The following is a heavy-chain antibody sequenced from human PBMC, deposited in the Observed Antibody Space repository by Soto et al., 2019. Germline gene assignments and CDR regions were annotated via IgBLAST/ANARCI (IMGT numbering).Heavy chain of an antibody. CDR3: AKGLDRSRPDAFEI. V-gene: IGHV3-23*01. CDR2: IGVSGGGT. CDR1: GFTFSSYA. J-gene: IGHJ3*02. Sequence: QLLESGGGLIQPGGSLRLSCAASGFTFSSYAMSWVRQAPGKGLEWVSGIGVSGGGTYYADSVKGRFTISGDNSKNTLFLQMNSLRAEDTAVYYCAKGLDRSRPDAFEIWGQGTMVTVSS.